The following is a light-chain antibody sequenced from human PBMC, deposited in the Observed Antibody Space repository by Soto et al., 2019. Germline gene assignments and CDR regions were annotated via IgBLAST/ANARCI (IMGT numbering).Light chain of an antibody. CDR3: SSYTRSSTLV. V-gene: IGLV2-14*01. J-gene: IGLJ1*01. CDR1: SSDVGGYNY. CDR2: DVS. Sequence: QSALTQPASVSGSPGQSITISCTGTSSDVGGYNYVSWYQQHPGNAPKLMIYDVSNRPSGVSNRFSGSKSGNTASLTISGLPTEDEADYYCSSYTRSSTLVFGTGTKLTVL.